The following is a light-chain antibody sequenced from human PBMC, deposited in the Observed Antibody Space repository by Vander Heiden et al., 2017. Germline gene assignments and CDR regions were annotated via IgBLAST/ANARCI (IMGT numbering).Light chain of an antibody. CDR3: QQFNSCPRT. Sequence: AIQLTPSPPTLSSSVGETVTLACRASQVVGSALAWYQQKPGQAPKVLIYGASSLASGVPSRFSGSGSGTDFTLTIRSLQPEDFATYFCQQFNSCPRTFGQGTKLEIK. J-gene: IGKJ2*01. CDR1: QVVGSA. V-gene: IGKV1-13*02. CDR2: GAS.